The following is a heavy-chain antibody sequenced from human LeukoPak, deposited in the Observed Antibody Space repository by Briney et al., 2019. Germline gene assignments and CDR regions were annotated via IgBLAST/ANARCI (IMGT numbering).Heavy chain of an antibody. Sequence: GGSLRLSCAVSGFTFSSYAMSWVRRAPGKGLEWVSGIGGSGTSTYYADSVKGRFTISRDNSKNTLYLQMNSLRADDTAVYYCARAADDYFFDYWGQGTLITVSS. J-gene: IGHJ4*02. CDR1: GFTFSSYA. CDR3: ARAADDYFFDY. CDR2: IGGSGTST. V-gene: IGHV3-23*01. D-gene: IGHD2-21*02.